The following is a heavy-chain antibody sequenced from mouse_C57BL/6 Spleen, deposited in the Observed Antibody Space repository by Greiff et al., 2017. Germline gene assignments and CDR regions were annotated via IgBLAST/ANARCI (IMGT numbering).Heavy chain of an antibody. CDR3: ARRGYYGPWFAY. Sequence: QVQLKQSGAGLMKPGASVKLSCKATGYTFTGYWIAWVKQRPGHGLEWIGEILPGSGSTNYNEKFKGKATFTADTSYNTAYMQLSSLTTEDSAIYYCARRGYYGPWFAYWGQGTLVTVAA. J-gene: IGHJ3*01. CDR1: GYTFTGYW. V-gene: IGHV1-9*01. CDR2: ILPGSGST. D-gene: IGHD1-1*01.